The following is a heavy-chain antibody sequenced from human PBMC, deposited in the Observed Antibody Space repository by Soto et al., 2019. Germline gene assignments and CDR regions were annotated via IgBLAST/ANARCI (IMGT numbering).Heavy chain of an antibody. CDR3: ARFITMIVVVPGY. J-gene: IGHJ4*02. CDR1: GYTFTSYD. V-gene: IGHV1-8*01. D-gene: IGHD3-22*01. Sequence: ASVKVSCKASGYTFTSYDINWVRQATGQGLEWMGWMNPNSGNTGYAQKFQGRVTMTRNTSISTAYMELNSLRAEDTAVYYCARFITMIVVVPGYWGQGTLVTVSS. CDR2: MNPNSGNT.